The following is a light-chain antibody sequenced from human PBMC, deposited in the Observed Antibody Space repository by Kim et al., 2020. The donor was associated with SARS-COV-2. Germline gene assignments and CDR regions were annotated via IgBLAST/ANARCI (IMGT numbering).Light chain of an antibody. Sequence: EIVMSQSPATLSVSPGERVTLSCRASRSVSINLAWYQQKPGQAPRLLISAASSRATGIPARFSGSGSGTEFTLTISSLQSEDFAVYYCQQYNTWPRTFGRGTKVDIK. J-gene: IGKJ1*01. V-gene: IGKV3-15*01. CDR2: AAS. CDR1: RSVSIN. CDR3: QQYNTWPRT.